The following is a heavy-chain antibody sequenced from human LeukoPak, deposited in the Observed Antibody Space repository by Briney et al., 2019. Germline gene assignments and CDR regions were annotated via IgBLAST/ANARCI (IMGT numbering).Heavy chain of an antibody. V-gene: IGHV3-53*01. CDR2: IYSGGSI. CDR3: ARANGELWDDIYYYYMDV. Sequence: PGGSLRLSCAASGFTVSSNYMTWVRQAPWRGLEWVSVIYSGGSIYYADSVKGRFTVSRDISENTLYLQMNSLRAEDTAVYYCARANGELWDDIYYYYMDVWGKGTTVTVSS. J-gene: IGHJ6*03. CDR1: GFTVSSNY. D-gene: IGHD1-26*01.